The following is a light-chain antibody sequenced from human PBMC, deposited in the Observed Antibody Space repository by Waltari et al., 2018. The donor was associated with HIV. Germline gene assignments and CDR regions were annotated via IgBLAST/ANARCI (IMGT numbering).Light chain of an antibody. V-gene: IGLV2-23*02. CDR2: DVT. J-gene: IGLJ2*01. CDR3: CTYAVIVV. Sequence: QSALTQPASVSGSPGPSITIPCTGTSSDVGTYNSVSWYQQHPGKVPKIVNFDVTNPPSGVSDRVSGSKSGNTASLTIAGLQAEDEADYYCCTYAVIVVFGGGTKLTVL. CDR1: SSDVGTYNS.